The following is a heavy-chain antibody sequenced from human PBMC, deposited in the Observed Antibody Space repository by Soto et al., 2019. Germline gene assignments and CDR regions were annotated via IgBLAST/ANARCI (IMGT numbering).Heavy chain of an antibody. CDR3: AKRGVDTFGLSY. D-gene: IGHD5-18*01. V-gene: IGHV3-74*01. Sequence: EVQLVESGGGLVQPGGSLRLSCAVSGFTFSSFWMHWVRQAPGEGLVWVSRINTDGSSTSYADSVTGRFTISRDNAKNTLYIQMNSLRGEDTAMYYCAKRGVDTFGLSYWGQGTLVTVSS. J-gene: IGHJ4*02. CDR1: GFTFSSFW. CDR2: INTDGSST.